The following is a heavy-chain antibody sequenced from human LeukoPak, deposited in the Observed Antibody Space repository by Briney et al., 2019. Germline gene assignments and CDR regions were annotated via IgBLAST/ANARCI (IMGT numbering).Heavy chain of an antibody. CDR1: SGSVNSGSYY. J-gene: IGHJ4*02. D-gene: IGHD6-13*01. Sequence: SETLSLTCTVSSGSVNSGSYYWNWVRQPPGKGLEWIGYIYYSGSTNYNPSLKSRVTISVDTAKNQLSLKLSSVTAADTAVYYCARRAGYTSSWYEYWGQGTLVTVSS. CDR2: IYYSGST. CDR3: ARRAGYTSSWYEY. V-gene: IGHV4-61*01.